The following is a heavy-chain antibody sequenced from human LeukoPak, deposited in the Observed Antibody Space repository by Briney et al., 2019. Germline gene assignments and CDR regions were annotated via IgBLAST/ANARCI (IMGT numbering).Heavy chain of an antibody. CDR1: GGSLNNYD. CDR3: ARRTLCCGERFYP. J-gene: IGHJ5*02. Sequence: SETLSLTCTVSGGSLNNYDWSWIRQPPGKGLEWIGYIFSSGGTNYTPPLKSRVNISVDTTKTQFSLKLSSVTAADTAVYYCARRTLCCGERFYPWGQGTLVTVSS. V-gene: IGHV4-59*08. D-gene: IGHD3-16*01. CDR2: IFSSGGT.